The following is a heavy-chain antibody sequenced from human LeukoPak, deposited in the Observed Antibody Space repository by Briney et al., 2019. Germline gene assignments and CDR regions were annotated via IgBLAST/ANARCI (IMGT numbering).Heavy chain of an antibody. J-gene: IGHJ4*02. CDR3: ARGVGAREYFDY. D-gene: IGHD1-26*01. Sequence: SETLSLTCTVSGGSISSSSYYWGWIRQPPGKGLEWIGSIYYSGSTYYNPSLKSRVTISVDTSKNQFSLKLSSVTAADTAVYYCARGVGAREYFDYWGQGTLVTVSS. V-gene: IGHV4-39*07. CDR2: IYYSGST. CDR1: GGSISSSSYY.